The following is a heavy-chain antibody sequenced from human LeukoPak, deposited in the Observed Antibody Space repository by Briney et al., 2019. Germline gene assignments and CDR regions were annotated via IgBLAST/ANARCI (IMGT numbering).Heavy chain of an antibody. J-gene: IGHJ4*02. Sequence: GRSLRLSCAASGITFNSHAMHWVRQAPGKGLEWVAVLSYDGSTAYYADSVKGRFTISRDSSKNTLYMQMNTLRAEDTAVYYCARRAPGAAFDYWGQGTLVTVSS. D-gene: IGHD6-19*01. V-gene: IGHV3-30*07. CDR3: ARRAPGAAFDY. CDR1: GITFNSHA. CDR2: LSYDGSTA.